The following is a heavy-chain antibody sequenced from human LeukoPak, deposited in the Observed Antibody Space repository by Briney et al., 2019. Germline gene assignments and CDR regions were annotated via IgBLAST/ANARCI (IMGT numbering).Heavy chain of an antibody. CDR2: INPNSGGT. CDR1: GGTFSSYA. V-gene: IGHV1-2*02. D-gene: IGHD7-27*01. CDR3: ASWDVTGDRYYFDY. J-gene: IGHJ4*02. Sequence: ASVKVSCKASGGTFSSYAISWVRQAPGQGLEWMGWINPNSGGTNYAQKFQGRVTMTRDTSISTAYMELSRLRSDDTAVYYCASWDVTGDRYYFDYWGQGTLVTVSS.